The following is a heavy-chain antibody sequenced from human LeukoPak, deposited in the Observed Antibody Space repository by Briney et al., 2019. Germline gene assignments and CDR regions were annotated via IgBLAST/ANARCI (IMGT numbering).Heavy chain of an antibody. Sequence: SETLSLTCAVYGGSFSGYYWSWIRQPPGKGLEWIGYIYYSGSTNYNPSLKSRVTISVDTSKNQFSLKLSSVTAADTAVYYCARAPYYDFWSGYHYYFDYWGQGTLVTVSS. CDR1: GGSFSGYY. D-gene: IGHD3-3*01. V-gene: IGHV4-59*01. CDR2: IYYSGST. CDR3: ARAPYYDFWSGYHYYFDY. J-gene: IGHJ4*02.